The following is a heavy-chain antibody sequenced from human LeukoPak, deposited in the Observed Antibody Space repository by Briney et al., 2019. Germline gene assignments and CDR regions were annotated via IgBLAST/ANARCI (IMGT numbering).Heavy chain of an antibody. CDR3: ARQDYYGSGSYYTRRAFDI. CDR2: IYTSGST. D-gene: IGHD3-10*01. V-gene: IGHV4-4*07. CDR1: GGSINSYH. Sequence: SETLSLTCTVSGGSINSYHWSWIRQPAGKGLEYIGRIYTSGSTNYNPSLKSRVTISVDTSKNQFSLKLSSVTAADTAVYYCARQDYYGSGSYYTRRAFDIWGQGTMVTVSS. J-gene: IGHJ3*02.